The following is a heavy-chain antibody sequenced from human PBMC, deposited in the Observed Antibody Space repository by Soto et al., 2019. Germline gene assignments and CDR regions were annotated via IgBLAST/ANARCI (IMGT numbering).Heavy chain of an antibody. V-gene: IGHV3-33*08. Sequence: QVQLVESGGGVVQPGMSLSLSSADSGFTFSEYDMHWVRQAPGKGLEWVALISYLGTKTDYADSVKGRFTISRDNSNNALFLQMHNLRIEDTALYYCARGDRGGSGSPASYYYSGWDVWGQGATVPV. CDR1: GFTFSEYD. J-gene: IGHJ6*02. D-gene: IGHD3-10*01. CDR3: ARGDRGGSGSPASYYYSGWDV. CDR2: ISYLGTKT.